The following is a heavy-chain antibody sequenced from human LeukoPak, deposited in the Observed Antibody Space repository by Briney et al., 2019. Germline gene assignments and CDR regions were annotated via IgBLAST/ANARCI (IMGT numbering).Heavy chain of an antibody. CDR1: GFTFSSYS. Sequence: GGSLRLSRVASGFTFSSYSLAWVRQTPGKGLAWVSIIAGNNSPTFYADSVEGRFTISRDNSKNMGYLQMNSLRVEDSGVYFCARGATRATRHFDVWGRGTLVTVSS. CDR3: ARGATRATRHFDV. J-gene: IGHJ2*01. CDR2: IAGNNSPT. V-gene: IGHV3-23*01. D-gene: IGHD2-2*01.